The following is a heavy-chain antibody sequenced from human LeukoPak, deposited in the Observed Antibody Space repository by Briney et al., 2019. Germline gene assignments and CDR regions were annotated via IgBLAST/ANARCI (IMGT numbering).Heavy chain of an antibody. CDR1: GDSVSSNSAA. D-gene: IGHD5-24*01. CDR3: ARGQIEMATIMDYYYGMDV. Sequence: SQTLSLTCAISGDSVSSNSAAWNWIRQSPSRGLEWLGRTYYRSKWYNDYAVSVKSRITINPDTSKNQFSLQLNSVTPEDTAVYSCARGQIEMATIMDYYYGMDVWGQGTTVTVSS. J-gene: IGHJ6*02. CDR2: TYYRSKWYN. V-gene: IGHV6-1*01.